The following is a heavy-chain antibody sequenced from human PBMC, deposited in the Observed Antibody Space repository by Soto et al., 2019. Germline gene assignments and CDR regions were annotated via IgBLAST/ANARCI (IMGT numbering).Heavy chain of an antibody. CDR1: GFTFSSYA. CDR3: ARAMVRGVLFGMDV. D-gene: IGHD3-10*01. CDR2: ISYDGSNK. V-gene: IGHV3-30-3*01. Sequence: QVQLVESGGGVVQPGRSLRLSCAASGFTFSSYAMHWVRQAPGKGLEWVAVISYDGSNKYYADSVKGRFTISRDNSKNTLYLQTNSLRAEDTAVYYCARAMVRGVLFGMDVWGQGTTVTVSS. J-gene: IGHJ6*02.